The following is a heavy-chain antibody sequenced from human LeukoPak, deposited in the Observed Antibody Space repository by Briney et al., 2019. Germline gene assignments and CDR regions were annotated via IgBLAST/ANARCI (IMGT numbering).Heavy chain of an antibody. D-gene: IGHD1-26*01. V-gene: IGHV1-46*01. CDR2: INPSGGST. CDR3: ASSPPVGASFRSWFDP. J-gene: IGHJ5*02. Sequence: ASVKISCKASGYTFTGYYMHWVRQAPGQGLEWMGIINPSGGSTSYAQKFQGRVTMTRDTSTSTVYMELSSLRSEDTAVYYCASSPPVGASFRSWFDPWGQGTLVTVSS. CDR1: GYTFTGYY.